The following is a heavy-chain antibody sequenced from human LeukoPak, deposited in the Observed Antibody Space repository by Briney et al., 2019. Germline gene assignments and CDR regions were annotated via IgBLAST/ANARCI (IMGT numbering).Heavy chain of an antibody. D-gene: IGHD3-10*01. CDR3: ARDPRRYYGSGRTFDI. J-gene: IGHJ3*02. CDR1: GFTFSSYS. Sequence: GGSLRLSCAASGFTFSSYSMNWVRQAPGKGLEWVSYISSSGSTIYYADSVKGRFTISRDNAKNSLYLQMNSLRAEDTAVYYCARDPRRYYGSGRTFDIWGQGTMVTVSS. CDR2: ISSSGSTI. V-gene: IGHV3-48*04.